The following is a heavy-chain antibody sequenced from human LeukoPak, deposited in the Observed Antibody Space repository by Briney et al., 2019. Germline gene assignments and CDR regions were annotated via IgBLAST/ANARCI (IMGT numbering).Heavy chain of an antibody. CDR2: ISYDGSNK. J-gene: IGHJ4*02. V-gene: IGHV3-30*03. Sequence: PGGSLRLSCAASGFTFSSYGMHWVRQAPGKGLEWVAVISYDGSNKYYADSVKGRFTISRDNAKNSLYLQMNSLRAEDTALYYCARVFLAYYCSGGSCANDYWGQGTLVTVSS. D-gene: IGHD2-15*01. CDR1: GFTFSSYG. CDR3: ARVFLAYYCSGGSCANDY.